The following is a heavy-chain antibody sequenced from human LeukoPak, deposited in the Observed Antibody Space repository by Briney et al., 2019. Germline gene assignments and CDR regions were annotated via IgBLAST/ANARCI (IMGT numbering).Heavy chain of an antibody. V-gene: IGHV3-30*04. CDR3: ARDLERVFDY. Sequence: GGSLRLSCAASGFTFSSYAMHWVRRAPGKGLEWVAVISYDGSNKYYADSVKGRFTISRDNSKNTLYLQMNSLRAEDTAVYYCARDLERVFDYWGQGTLVTVSS. CDR1: GFTFSSYA. D-gene: IGHD1-1*01. J-gene: IGHJ4*02. CDR2: ISYDGSNK.